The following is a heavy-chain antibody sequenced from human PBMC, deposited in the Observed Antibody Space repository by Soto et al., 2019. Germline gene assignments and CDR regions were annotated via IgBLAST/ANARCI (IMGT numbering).Heavy chain of an antibody. Sequence: EVQLVESGGVVVQPGGSLRLSCAASGFTFDDYTMHWVRQAPGKGLEWVSLISWDGGSTYYADSVKGRFTISRDNSKNSLYLQMNSLRTEDTALYYCAKDSGFYGDYPSNWGQGTLVTVSS. CDR1: GFTFDDYT. J-gene: IGHJ4*02. CDR3: AKDSGFYGDYPSN. CDR2: ISWDGGST. V-gene: IGHV3-43*01. D-gene: IGHD4-17*01.